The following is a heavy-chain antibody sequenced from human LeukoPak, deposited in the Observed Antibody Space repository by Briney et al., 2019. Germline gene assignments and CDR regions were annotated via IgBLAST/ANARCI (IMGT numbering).Heavy chain of an antibody. D-gene: IGHD5-12*01. CDR1: GYTFTSYG. V-gene: IGHV1-18*01. CDR3: AREGSGYDYVDYFDY. Sequence: GASVKVSCKASGYTFTSYGISWVRQAPGQGLEWMGWISAYNGNINYAQKLQGRVTMTTDTSTSTAYMELRSLRSDDTAVYYCAREGSGYDYVDYFDYWGQGTLVTVSS. J-gene: IGHJ4*02. CDR2: ISAYNGNI.